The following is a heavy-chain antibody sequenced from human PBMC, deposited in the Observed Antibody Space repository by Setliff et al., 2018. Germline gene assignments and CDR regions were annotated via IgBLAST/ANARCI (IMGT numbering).Heavy chain of an antibody. CDR2: INHSGST. D-gene: IGHD6-13*01. Sequence: PSETLSLTCAVYGGSFSGYYWSWIRQPPGKGLEWIGEINHSGSTNYNPSLKSRVTISVDTSKNQFSLKLSSVTAADTAVYYCARVGYSSSWYRSDYWGQGTLVTVSS. CDR1: GGSFSGYY. J-gene: IGHJ4*02. V-gene: IGHV4-34*01. CDR3: ARVGYSSSWYRSDY.